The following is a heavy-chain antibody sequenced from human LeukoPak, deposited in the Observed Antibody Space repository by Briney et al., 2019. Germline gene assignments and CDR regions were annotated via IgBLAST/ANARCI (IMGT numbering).Heavy chain of an antibody. D-gene: IGHD6-19*01. Sequence: GGSLRLSCAASGSTFSSYGMHWVRQAPGKGLEWVAVISYDGSNKYYADSVKGRFTISRDNSKNTLYLQMNSLRAEDTAVYYCAKKTVAVDFDYWGQGTLVTVSS. CDR1: GSTFSSYG. CDR2: ISYDGSNK. V-gene: IGHV3-30*18. CDR3: AKKTVAVDFDY. J-gene: IGHJ4*02.